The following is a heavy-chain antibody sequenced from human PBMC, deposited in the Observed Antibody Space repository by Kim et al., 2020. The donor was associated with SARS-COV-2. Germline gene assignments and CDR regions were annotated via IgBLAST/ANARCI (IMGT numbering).Heavy chain of an antibody. CDR2: IYYSGST. CDR3: ASPGAPYSSGWYPSLDAFDI. CDR1: GGSIRSSSYY. Sequence: SETLSLTCTVSGGSIRSSSYYWGWIRQPPGKGLEWIGSIYYSGSTYYNPFLKSRVTISVDTSKNQFSLKLSSVTAADTAVYYCASPGAPYSSGWYPSLDAFDIWGQGTMVTVSS. J-gene: IGHJ3*02. V-gene: IGHV4-39*07. D-gene: IGHD6-19*01.